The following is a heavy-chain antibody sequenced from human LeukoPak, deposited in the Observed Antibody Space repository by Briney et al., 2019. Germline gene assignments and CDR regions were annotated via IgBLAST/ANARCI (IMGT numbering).Heavy chain of an antibody. Sequence: GRSLRLSCAASGFTFSSYGMHWVRQAPGKGLEWVAVISYDGSNKYYADSVKGRFTISRDNSKNTLYLQMNSLRAEDTAVYYCAKDPPASYGDYDQYYFDYWGQGTLVTVSS. CDR2: ISYDGSNK. D-gene: IGHD4-17*01. J-gene: IGHJ4*02. V-gene: IGHV3-30*18. CDR1: GFTFSSYG. CDR3: AKDPPASYGDYDQYYFDY.